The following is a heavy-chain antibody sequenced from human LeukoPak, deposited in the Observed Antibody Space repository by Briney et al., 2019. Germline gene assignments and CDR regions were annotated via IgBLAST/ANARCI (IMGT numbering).Heavy chain of an antibody. D-gene: IGHD3-22*01. Sequence: GESLKISCKGSGYSFTSYWIGWVRQMPGKGLEWMGIIYPGDSDTRYSPSFQGQVTISADKSISTAYLQWSSLKASDTAMYYCARHPTHHYDSSGYPLDYWGQGTLVTVSS. CDR2: IYPGDSDT. CDR1: GYSFTSYW. J-gene: IGHJ4*02. V-gene: IGHV5-51*01. CDR3: ARHPTHHYDSSGYPLDY.